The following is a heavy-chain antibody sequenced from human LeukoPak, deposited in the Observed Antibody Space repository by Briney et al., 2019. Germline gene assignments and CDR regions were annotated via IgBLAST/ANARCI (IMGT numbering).Heavy chain of an antibody. V-gene: IGHV1-69*05. D-gene: IGHD2-2*02. CDR1: GGTFSSYA. CDR3: ANASVGDIGYCSSTSCYTPDY. J-gene: IGHJ4*02. CDR2: IIPIFGTA. Sequence: GASVKVSCKASGGTFSSYAISWVRQAPGQGLEWMGGIIPIFGTANYAQKFQGRVTITTDESTSTAYMELSSLRSEDTAVYYCANASVGDIGYCSSTSCYTPDYWGQGTLVTVSS.